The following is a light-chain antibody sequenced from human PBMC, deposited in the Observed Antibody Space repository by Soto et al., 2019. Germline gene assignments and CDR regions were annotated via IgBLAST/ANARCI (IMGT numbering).Light chain of an antibody. V-gene: IGKV1-5*03. Sequence: DIQMTQSPSTLSASVGDRVTIPCRASQSISSWLAWYQQKPGKAPKLLIYKASSLESGVPSRFSGSGSGTAFTLTISSLQPDDFATYYCQQYNSYSWTFGQGTKVEIK. J-gene: IGKJ1*01. CDR3: QQYNSYSWT. CDR1: QSISSW. CDR2: KAS.